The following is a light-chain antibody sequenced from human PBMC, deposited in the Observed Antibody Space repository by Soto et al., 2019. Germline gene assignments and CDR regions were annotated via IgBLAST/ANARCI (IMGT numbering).Light chain of an antibody. Sequence: ESVLTQAPATLSLSPGERATLSCRASQSVSSYLAWYQQKPGQAPRLLIYDASNRATGIPARFSGSGSGTDFTLTISSPEPEDFAVYYCQQRSNWPITFGQGTRLEI. CDR3: QQRSNWPIT. J-gene: IGKJ5*01. CDR1: QSVSSY. V-gene: IGKV3-11*01. CDR2: DAS.